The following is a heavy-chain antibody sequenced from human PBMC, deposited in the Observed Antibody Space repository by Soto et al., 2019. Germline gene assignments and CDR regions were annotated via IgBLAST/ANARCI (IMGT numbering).Heavy chain of an antibody. CDR2: ISSSSSTI. CDR1: GFTFSSYS. CDR3: ARDLDTVTTAY. Sequence: GGSLRLSCAASGFTFSSYSMNWVRRAPGKGLEWVSYISSSSSTIYYADSVKGRFTISRDNAKNSLYLQMNSLRAEDTAVYYCARDLDTVTTAYWGQGTLVTVSS. J-gene: IGHJ4*02. V-gene: IGHV3-48*01. D-gene: IGHD4-17*01.